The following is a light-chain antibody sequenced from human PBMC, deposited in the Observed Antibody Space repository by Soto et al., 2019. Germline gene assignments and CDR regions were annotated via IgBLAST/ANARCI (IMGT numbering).Light chain of an antibody. V-gene: IGLV2-14*01. CDR2: DVS. J-gene: IGLJ2*01. Sequence: QSALTQPASVSGSPGQSITISCTGTSSDVGGYNYVSWYQQHPGKAPKLMIYDVSNRPSGVSNRLSGSKSGNTASLTISGLQAEDEADYYCGSYTSSSTLRVFGGGTKLTVL. CDR1: SSDVGGYNY. CDR3: GSYTSSSTLRV.